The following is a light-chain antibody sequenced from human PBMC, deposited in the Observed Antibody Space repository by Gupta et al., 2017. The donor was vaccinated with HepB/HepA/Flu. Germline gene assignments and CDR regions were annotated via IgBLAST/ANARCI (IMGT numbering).Light chain of an antibody. CDR1: QSISSS. CDR2: GAS. Sequence: SLGYRVTITWRASQSISSSTNWYQQKPGKAPKLLIYGASSLQSGVAPRFSGRGSGTNFTLTISSLQPEDFAAYYCQQSYSSSLTFGGGTKLEI. V-gene: IGKV1-39*01. J-gene: IGKJ4*01. CDR3: QQSYSSSLT.